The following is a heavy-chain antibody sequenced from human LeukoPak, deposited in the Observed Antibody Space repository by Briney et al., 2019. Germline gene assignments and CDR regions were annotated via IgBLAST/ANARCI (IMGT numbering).Heavy chain of an antibody. CDR3: ARGYNWNYGFRGTHYFYFDL. J-gene: IGHJ2*01. CDR2: INHVGNT. CDR1: GGSFRGYV. D-gene: IGHD1-7*01. V-gene: IGHV4-34*01. Sequence: SETLSLTCAVSGGSFRGYVWSWIRQSPQKGLQWLGEINHVGNTKYNPSLLGRIRMSGDSSSDRFSLRLNSATATDTAVYYCARGYNWNYGFRGTHYFYFDLWGPGTLVTVSS.